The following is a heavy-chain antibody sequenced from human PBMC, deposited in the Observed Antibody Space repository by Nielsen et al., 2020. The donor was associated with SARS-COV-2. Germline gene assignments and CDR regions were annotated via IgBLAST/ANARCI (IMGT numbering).Heavy chain of an antibody. CDR3: VRGLQVPNGLAHR. CDR1: GFSFSDHY. V-gene: IGHV3-74*01. D-gene: IGHD3-16*01. Sequence: GGSLRLSCAASGFSFSDHYMDWVRQAPGKGLVWVSRINSDGSSTSYADSVKGRFTISRDNAKNTLYLQMNSLRAEDTTVYYCVRGLQVPNGLAHRWGQGTLVTVSS. J-gene: IGHJ4*02. CDR2: INSDGSST.